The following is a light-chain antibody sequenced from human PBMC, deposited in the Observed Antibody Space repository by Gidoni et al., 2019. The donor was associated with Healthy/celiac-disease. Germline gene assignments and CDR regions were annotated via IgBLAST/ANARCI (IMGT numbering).Light chain of an antibody. CDR2: DAS. J-gene: IGKJ4*01. V-gene: IGKV3-11*01. Sequence: EIVLTQSPATLSLSPGDRATLPCRASQSVSSYLARYQQKPGQAPRLLIYDASNRATGSPARFSGSGSGTDFTLTISSLEPEDFAVYYCQQRSNWPLTFGGGTKVEIK. CDR3: QQRSNWPLT. CDR1: QSVSSY.